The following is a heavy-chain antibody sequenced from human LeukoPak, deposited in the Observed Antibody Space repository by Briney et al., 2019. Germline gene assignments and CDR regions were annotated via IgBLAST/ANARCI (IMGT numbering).Heavy chain of an antibody. CDR3: ARDGGKITARRYFDY. CDR2: INPSGGTT. J-gene: IGHJ4*02. D-gene: IGHD6-6*01. Sequence: ASVKVSCKASGYTFTSYSMHWVRQAPGQGLEWMGMINPSGGTTSNAKKFQGRLIMTRDTSTSIVYMELTRLRSEDTAVYSCARDGGKITARRYFDYWGQGTLVTVSS. V-gene: IGHV1-46*01. CDR1: GYTFTSYS.